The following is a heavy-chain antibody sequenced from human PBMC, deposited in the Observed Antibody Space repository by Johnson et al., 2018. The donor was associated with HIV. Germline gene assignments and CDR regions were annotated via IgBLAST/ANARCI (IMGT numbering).Heavy chain of an antibody. J-gene: IGHJ3*01. CDR1: GFTFSSYA. V-gene: IGHV3-30*04. D-gene: IGHD2-21*02. Sequence: QVQLVESGGGVFQPGRSLRLSCAASGFTFSSYAMHWVRQAPGKGLEWVAVISYDGSNKFYTDSVKGRFTFSRDNSKNTVYLQMNSLRVDDTALYYCARAPKQGFRDFAGGAFDVWGQGTMVTVSS. CDR2: ISYDGSNK. CDR3: ARAPKQGFRDFAGGAFDV.